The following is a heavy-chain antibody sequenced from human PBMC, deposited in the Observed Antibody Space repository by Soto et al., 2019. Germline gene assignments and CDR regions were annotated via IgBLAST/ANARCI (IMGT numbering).Heavy chain of an antibody. CDR1: GGSISSYY. CDR2: IYYSGST. D-gene: IGHD3-10*01. V-gene: IGHV4-59*08. CDR3: ARHNYGSGSTYFDY. Sequence: QVQLQESGPGLVKPSETLSLTCTVSGGSISSYYWSWIRQPPGKGLEWIGYIYYSGSTNYNPSLKRLVTNSVDTSKNQFSLKLNSMTAADTAVYYCARHNYGSGSTYFDYWGQGTLVTVSS. J-gene: IGHJ4*02.